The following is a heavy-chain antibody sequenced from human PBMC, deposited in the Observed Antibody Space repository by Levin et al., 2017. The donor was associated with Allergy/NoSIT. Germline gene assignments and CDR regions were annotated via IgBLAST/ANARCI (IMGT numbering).Heavy chain of an antibody. D-gene: IGHD3-10*01. V-gene: IGHV4-31*02. J-gene: IGHJ3*02. CDR2: IDYRWRT. CDR3: AREVIIPSYRDLDGFDI. Sequence: PSQTLSLTCTVSGGSISSPNYFWSWIRHLPGKGLEWIAYIDYRWRTFYNPSLESRVTMSIDTSTNQFSLRLSSVTAADTAMYYCAREVIIPSYRDLDGFDIWGQGTMVTVFS. CDR1: GGSISSPNYF.